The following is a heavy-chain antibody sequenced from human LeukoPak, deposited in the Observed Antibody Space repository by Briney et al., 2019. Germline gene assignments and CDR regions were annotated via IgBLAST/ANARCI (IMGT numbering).Heavy chain of an antibody. J-gene: IGHJ6*04. Sequence: PGRSLRLSCAASGFTFSSYGMHWVRQAPGKGLEWVAVISYDGSNKYYADSVKGRFTISRDNAKNSLYLQMNSLRAEDTAVYYCARSVWATYYYYGMDVWGKGTTVTVSS. CDR2: ISYDGSNK. D-gene: IGHD1-26*01. CDR3: ARSVWATYYYYGMDV. CDR1: GFTFSSYG. V-gene: IGHV3-30*03.